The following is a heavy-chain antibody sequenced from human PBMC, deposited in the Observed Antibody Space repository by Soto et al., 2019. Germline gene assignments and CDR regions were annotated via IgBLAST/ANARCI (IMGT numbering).Heavy chain of an antibody. CDR3: ARAERFPRSWFDP. CDR1: GGSFSSYY. D-gene: IGHD3-10*01. J-gene: IGHJ5*02. CDR2: VNHSGEA. Sequence: QVELQQWGACLLKPSETLSLTCGVYGGSFSSYYWIWVRQPPGKGLEWIGEVNHSGEATYNPSLQRRVSITLDTSNNPCSLKMTSVTAADTAIYFWARAERFPRSWFDPWGQGTQVAVSS. V-gene: IGHV4-34*02.